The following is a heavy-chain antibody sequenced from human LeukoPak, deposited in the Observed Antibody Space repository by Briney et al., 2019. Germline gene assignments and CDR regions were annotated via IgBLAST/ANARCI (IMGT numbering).Heavy chain of an antibody. CDR1: GASISSYY. J-gene: IGHJ6*03. CDR3: ARDGLVKRKYYYYYYMDV. D-gene: IGHD3/OR15-3a*01. Sequence: SETLSLTCTVSGASISSYYWNWIRQSPGKGLKWIGSIYYSGSTYYNPSLKSRVTISVDTSKNQCSLKLSSVTAADTAVYYCARDGLVKRKYYYYYYMDVWGKGTTVTVSS. CDR2: IYYSGST. V-gene: IGHV4-59*12.